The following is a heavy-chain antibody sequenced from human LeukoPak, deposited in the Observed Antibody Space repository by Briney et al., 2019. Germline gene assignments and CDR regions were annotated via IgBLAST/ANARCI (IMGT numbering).Heavy chain of an antibody. CDR2: MNPNSGNT. CDR3: TRRAEGSGRQQAY. D-gene: IGHD6-13*01. V-gene: IGHV1-8*01. CDR1: GYTFTSYD. Sequence: GASVKVSCRASGYTFTSYDINWVRLATGQGLEWMGWMNPNSGNTGYAQKFQGRVTMTRNTSISTAYMEVSGLRSEDTAVYYCTRRAEGSGRQQAYWGQGTLVTVSS. J-gene: IGHJ4*02.